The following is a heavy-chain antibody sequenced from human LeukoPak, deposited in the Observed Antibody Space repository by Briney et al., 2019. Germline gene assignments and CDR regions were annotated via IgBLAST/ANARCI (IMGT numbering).Heavy chain of an antibody. V-gene: IGHV3-74*01. CDR2: INSDGSAT. CDR1: GFSFSNYW. J-gene: IGHJ4*02. CDR3: AKGPNYFDS. Sequence: GGSLRLSCAASGFSFSNYWMHWVRQAPGKGLVWVTRINSDGSATYYADSVQGRFTISRDNAKNPLYLQMNSLRAEDTAMYFCAKGPNYFDSWGQGTLVTVSS.